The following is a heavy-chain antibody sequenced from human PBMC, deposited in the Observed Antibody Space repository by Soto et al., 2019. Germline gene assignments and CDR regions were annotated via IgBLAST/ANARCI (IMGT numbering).Heavy chain of an antibody. Sequence: GGSLRLSCAASGFTFSDYYMSWIRQAPGKGLEWVSYISSSGSTIYYADSVKGRFTISRDNAKNSLYLQMNSLRAEDTAVYYCAREHTPDYDFLSGYFPNDAFDIWGQGTMVTV. CDR2: ISSSGSTI. V-gene: IGHV3-11*01. J-gene: IGHJ3*02. CDR1: GFTFSDYY. CDR3: AREHTPDYDFLSGYFPNDAFDI. D-gene: IGHD3-3*01.